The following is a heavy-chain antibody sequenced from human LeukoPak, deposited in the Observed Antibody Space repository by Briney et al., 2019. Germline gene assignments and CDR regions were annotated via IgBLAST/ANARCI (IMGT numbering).Heavy chain of an antibody. V-gene: IGHV3-21*04. CDR2: ISSSSSYI. CDR1: GFTFSSYS. Sequence: GGSLRLSRAASGFTFSSYSMNWVRQAPGKGLEWVSSISSSSSYIYYADSVKGRFTISRDNAKNSLYLQMNSLRAEDAAVYYCARATAKNIKYYYGSGSYYDPPMDVWGKGTTVTISS. J-gene: IGHJ6*03. CDR3: ARATAKNIKYYYGSGSYYDPPMDV. D-gene: IGHD3-10*01.